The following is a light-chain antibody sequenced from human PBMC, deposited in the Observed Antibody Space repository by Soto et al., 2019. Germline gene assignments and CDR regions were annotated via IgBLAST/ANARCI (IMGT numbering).Light chain of an antibody. J-gene: IGLJ1*01. CDR1: SSNMGTNT. V-gene: IGLV1-44*01. Sequence: QSVLTQPPSASGTPGQSVTVSCSGGSSNMGTNTVSWYQHLPGTAPKLLIFRSYQRPSGVPDRFSGSKSGTSASLAISGLQSEDEADYYCAAWDVSLSGPVFGTGTKLTVL. CDR2: RSY. CDR3: AAWDVSLSGPV.